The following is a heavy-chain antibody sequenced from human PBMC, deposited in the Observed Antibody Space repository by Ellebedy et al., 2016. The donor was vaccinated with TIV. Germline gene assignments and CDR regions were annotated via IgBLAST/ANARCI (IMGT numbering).Heavy chain of an antibody. V-gene: IGHV1-2*06. CDR3: ARGLGWLQRDSDY. Sequence: AASVKVSCKASGYTFTGYYIHWVRQASGEGLEWMGRINPDRGDTDYAQKFQGRVTMTRDTSISTAYMEMSRLRSDDTAVYFCARGLGWLQRDSDYWGQGTLVTVSS. D-gene: IGHD5-24*01. J-gene: IGHJ4*02. CDR1: GYTFTGYY. CDR2: INPDRGDT.